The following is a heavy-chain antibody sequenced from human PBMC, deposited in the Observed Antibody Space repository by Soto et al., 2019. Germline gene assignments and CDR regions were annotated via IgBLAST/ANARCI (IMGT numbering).Heavy chain of an antibody. CDR1: GYTFTSYG. CDR3: AKAPRDYDFWSGYYLSNWFDP. V-gene: IGHV1-18*01. Sequence: ASVKVSCKASGYTFTSYGISWVRQAPGQGLEWMGGISAYNGNTNYAQKLQGRVTMTTDTSTSTAYMELRSLRSDDTAVYYCAKAPRDYDFWSGYYLSNWFDPWGQGTLVTVSS. D-gene: IGHD3-3*01. J-gene: IGHJ5*02. CDR2: ISAYNGNT.